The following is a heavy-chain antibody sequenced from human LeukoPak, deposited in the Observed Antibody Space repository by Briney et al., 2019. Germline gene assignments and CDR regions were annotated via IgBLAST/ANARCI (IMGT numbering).Heavy chain of an antibody. CDR2: IYHSGST. Sequence: SQTLSLTCNVSGGALSRGDYYWSWFRQPPGTGLEWIGYIYHSGSTYYNPSLKSRITISVDTSKNQFSLKVTSVAAADTATYYCARFDIVEEGGPDYWGQGTLVTVSS. J-gene: IGHJ4*02. V-gene: IGHV4-30-4*01. CDR1: GGALSRGDYY. D-gene: IGHD2-15*01. CDR3: ARFDIVEEGGPDY.